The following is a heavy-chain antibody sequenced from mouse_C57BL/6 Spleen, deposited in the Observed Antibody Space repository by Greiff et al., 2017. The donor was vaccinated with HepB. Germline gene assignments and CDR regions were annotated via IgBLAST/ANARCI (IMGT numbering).Heavy chain of an antibody. CDR1: GYTFTDYY. Sequence: EVQLQQSGPELVKPGASVKISCKASGYTFTDYYMNWVKQSHGKSLEWIGDINPNNGGTSYNQKFKGKATLTVDKSSSTAYMERRSLTSEDSAVYYCAKGGEDYDDAMDYWGQGTSVTVSS. D-gene: IGHD2-4*01. CDR3: AKGGEDYDDAMDY. CDR2: INPNNGGT. V-gene: IGHV1-26*01. J-gene: IGHJ4*01.